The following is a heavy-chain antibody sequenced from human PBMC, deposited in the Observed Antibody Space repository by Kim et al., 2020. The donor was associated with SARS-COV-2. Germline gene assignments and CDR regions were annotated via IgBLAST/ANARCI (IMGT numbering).Heavy chain of an antibody. D-gene: IGHD4-4*01. CDR2: IYYRGNT. CDR3: ARHTVEDPESRYFDY. CDR1: GGSISDGSYH. Sequence: SETLSLTCAVSGGSISDGSYHWSWIRQHPGKGLEWIGYIYYRGNTYYNPSLKSRLNISIDTSQNHFSLNLNSVTAADTALYYCARHTVEDPESRYFDYWGQGTLVTVSS. J-gene: IGHJ4*02. V-gene: IGHV4-31*11.